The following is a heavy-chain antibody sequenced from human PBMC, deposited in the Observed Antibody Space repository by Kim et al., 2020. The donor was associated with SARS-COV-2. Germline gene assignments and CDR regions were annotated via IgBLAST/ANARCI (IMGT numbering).Heavy chain of an antibody. Sequence: SETLSLTCSVSGDSISSSNYHWGWIRQPPGKGLEWIGSIYYSGSTYYNPSLKSRVTISVDTSKNQFSLKLSSVTAADTAVYYCARQWSPVSVVRGVIHSNWFDPWGQGTLVTVSS. CDR2: IYYSGST. CDR1: GDSISSSNYH. D-gene: IGHD3-10*01. V-gene: IGHV4-39*01. CDR3: ARQWSPVSVVRGVIHSNWFDP. J-gene: IGHJ5*02.